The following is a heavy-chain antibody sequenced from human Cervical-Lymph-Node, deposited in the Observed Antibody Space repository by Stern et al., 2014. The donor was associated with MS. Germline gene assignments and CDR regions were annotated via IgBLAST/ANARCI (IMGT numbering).Heavy chain of an antibody. CDR1: GGTFPTFP. CDR3: ALSSETSDRWYSLGYDL. CDR2: LFPVFETP. J-gene: IGHJ5*02. D-gene: IGHD6-13*01. Sequence: QVQLVQSGAEVTKPRSSAKAPCKASGGTFPTFPSSWVRPAPGQGLAWLAGLFPVFETPTYAQECRGRVTITADVSTSTVYMELSSLRSDDTAVYYCALSSETSDRWYSLGYDLWGQGTLVTVSS. V-gene: IGHV1-69*01.